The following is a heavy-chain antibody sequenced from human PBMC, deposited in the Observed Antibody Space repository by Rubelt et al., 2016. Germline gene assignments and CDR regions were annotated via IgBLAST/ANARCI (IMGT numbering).Heavy chain of an antibody. V-gene: IGHV1-18*01. D-gene: IGHD3-10*01. J-gene: IGHJ4*02. CDR2: ISAYNGNT. Sequence: QVQLVQSGAEVKKPGASVKVSCKASGYTFTSYGISWVRQAPGQGLEWMGWISAYNGNTNYAQNSQGGFTMTPGTSTGTPSMGLRSLGPDDTAVYYCARDPLPVRGVIMTPTHWGQGTLVTVSS. CDR1: GYTFTSYG. CDR3: ARDPLPVRGVIMTPTH.